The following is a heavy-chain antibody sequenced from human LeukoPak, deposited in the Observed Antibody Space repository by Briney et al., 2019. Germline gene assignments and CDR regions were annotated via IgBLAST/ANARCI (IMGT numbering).Heavy chain of an antibody. J-gene: IGHJ4*02. D-gene: IGHD4-23*01. CDR2: IRYDGSNK. CDR3: ANTPTLGRWYTFDY. CDR1: GFTFSSYG. V-gene: IGHV3-30*02. Sequence: PGGSLRLSCAASGFTFSSYGMHWVRQAPGKGLEWVAFIRYDGSNKYYADSVKGRFTISRDNSKNTLYLQMNSLRAEDTAVYYCANTPTLGRWYTFDYWGQGTLVTVSS.